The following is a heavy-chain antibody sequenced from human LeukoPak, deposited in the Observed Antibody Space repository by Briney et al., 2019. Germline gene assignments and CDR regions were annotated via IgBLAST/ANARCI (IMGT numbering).Heavy chain of an antibody. Sequence: SVKVSCKASGGTFSSYAISWVRQAPGQGLEWMGGIIPIFGTANYAQKFQGRVTITADESTSTAYVELSSLRSEDTAVYYCARDGSSDYYDSSGYSYYFDYWGQGTLVTVSS. CDR1: GGTFSSYA. D-gene: IGHD3-22*01. V-gene: IGHV1-69*13. J-gene: IGHJ4*02. CDR2: IIPIFGTA. CDR3: ARDGSSDYYDSSGYSYYFDY.